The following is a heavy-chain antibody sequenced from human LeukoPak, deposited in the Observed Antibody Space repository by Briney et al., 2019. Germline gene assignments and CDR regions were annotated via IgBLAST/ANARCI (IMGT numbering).Heavy chain of an antibody. D-gene: IGHD4-17*01. CDR1: GFTFSSYW. CDR2: ISSDGSST. J-gene: IGHJ3*02. CDR3: ARWRVTTVTISAFDI. Sequence: GGSLRLSCAASGFTFSSYWMHWVRQAPGKGLVWVSRISSDGSSTSYADSVKGRFTISRDNAKNTLYLQMNSLTAEDTAVYYCARWRVTTVTISAFDIWGQGTMVTVSS. V-gene: IGHV3-74*01.